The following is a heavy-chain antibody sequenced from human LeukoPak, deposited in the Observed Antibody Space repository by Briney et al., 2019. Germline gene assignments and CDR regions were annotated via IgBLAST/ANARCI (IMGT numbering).Heavy chain of an antibody. CDR2: IYGGGTT. J-gene: IGHJ4*02. D-gene: IGHD2-15*01. V-gene: IGHV3-53*01. CDR3: ARTYCSGGSCPFDFDS. CDR1: GFTASNNY. Sequence: GGSLRLSCGASGFTASNNYMSWVRQHPGKGLEWVSVIYGGGTTYYADSVKGRFTVSSDNSKNTLYLQMNSLRAEDTAVYYCARTYCSGGSCPFDFDSWGQGTLVTVSS.